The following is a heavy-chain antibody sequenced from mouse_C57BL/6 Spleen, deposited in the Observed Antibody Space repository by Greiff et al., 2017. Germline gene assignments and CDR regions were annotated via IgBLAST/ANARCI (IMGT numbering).Heavy chain of an antibody. V-gene: IGHV1-72*01. J-gene: IGHJ3*01. D-gene: IGHD3-2*02. Sequence: QVQLQQPGAELVKPGASVKLSCKASGYTFTSYWMHWVKQRPGRGLEWIGRIDPNSGGTKYNEKFKSKATLTVDIPSSTAYMQLSSLTSEDSAVYYCARSGDSSGYAWFAYQGQGTLVTVAA. CDR3: ARSGDSSGYAWFAY. CDR2: IDPNSGGT. CDR1: GYTFTSYW.